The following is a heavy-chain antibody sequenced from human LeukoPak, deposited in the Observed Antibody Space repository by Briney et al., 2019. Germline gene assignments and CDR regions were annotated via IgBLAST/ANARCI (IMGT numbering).Heavy chain of an antibody. CDR2: ISYDGNNK. J-gene: IGHJ4*02. CDR1: GFTFSTYA. D-gene: IGHD2-8*01. CDR3: GVLTLNPG. V-gene: IGHV3-30*04. Sequence: PGGSLRLSCAASGFTFSTYAMHWVRQAPGKGLEWVAVISYDGNNKYYADSVKGRFTISRDNAKNTLYLQMNSLRAEDTAVYYCGVLTLNPGWGQGTLVSVSS.